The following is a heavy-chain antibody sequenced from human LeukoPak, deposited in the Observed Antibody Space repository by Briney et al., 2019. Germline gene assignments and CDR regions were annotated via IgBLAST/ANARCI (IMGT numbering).Heavy chain of an antibody. Sequence: SETLSLTCAVYGGSFSGYYWNWIRQPPGKGLEWIGEINHSGSTNYNLSLKSRVTISVDTSKNQFSLKLSSVTAADTAVYYCADRMDVWGKGTTVTVSS. CDR1: GGSFSGYY. CDR3: ADRMDV. V-gene: IGHV4-34*01. J-gene: IGHJ6*04. D-gene: IGHD1-14*01. CDR2: INHSGST.